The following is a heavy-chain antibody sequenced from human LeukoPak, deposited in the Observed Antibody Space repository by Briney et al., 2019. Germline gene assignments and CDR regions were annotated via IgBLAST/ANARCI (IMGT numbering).Heavy chain of an antibody. D-gene: IGHD3-3*01. V-gene: IGHV4-34*01. CDR1: GGSFSGYY. CDR2: INHSGST. CDR3: ARGHDGGIWSGYYYFDY. Sequence: SETLSLTCAVYGGSFSGYYWSRIRQPPGKGLEWIGEINHSGSTNYNPSLKSRVTISVDTSKNQFSLKLSSVTAADTAVYYCARGHDGGIWSGYYYFDYWGQGTLVTVSS. J-gene: IGHJ4*02.